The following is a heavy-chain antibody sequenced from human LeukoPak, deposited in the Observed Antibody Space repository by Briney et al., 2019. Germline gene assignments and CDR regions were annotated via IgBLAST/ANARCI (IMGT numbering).Heavy chain of an antibody. CDR3: AKDQSSSWLRPSYYFDY. Sequence: PGGSLRLSCAASGFTFSSYWMHWVRQTPGKGLVWVSRINSDGSSTSYADSVKGRFTISRDNAKNTLYLQMNSLRAEDTAVYYCAKDQSSSWLRPSYYFDYWGQGTLVTVSS. V-gene: IGHV3-74*01. CDR1: GFTFSSYW. CDR2: INSDGSST. D-gene: IGHD6-13*01. J-gene: IGHJ4*02.